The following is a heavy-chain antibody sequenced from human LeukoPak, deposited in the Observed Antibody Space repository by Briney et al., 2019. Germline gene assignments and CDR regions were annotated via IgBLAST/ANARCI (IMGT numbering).Heavy chain of an antibody. D-gene: IGHD2-2*01. V-gene: IGHV4-34*01. J-gene: IGHJ6*03. CDR2: INHSGST. CDR3: ARGRGYCSSTSCFYYYYYYMDV. CDR1: GGSFSGYY. Sequence: PSETLSLTCAVYGGSFSGYYWSWIRQPPWKGLEWIGEINHSGSTNYNPSLKSRVTISVDTSKNQFSLKLSSVTAADTAVYYCARGRGYCSSTSCFYYYYYYMDVWGKGTTVTVSS.